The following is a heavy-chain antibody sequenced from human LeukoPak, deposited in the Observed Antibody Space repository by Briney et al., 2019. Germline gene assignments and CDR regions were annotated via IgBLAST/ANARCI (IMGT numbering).Heavy chain of an antibody. Sequence: PGGSLRLSCAASGFTFSSYSMNWVRQAPGKGLEWVSSISSSSSYIYYADSEKGRFTISRDNAKNSLYLQMNSLRAEDTAVYYCARDLRGVMRGWGQGTLVTVSS. CDR3: ARDLRGVMRG. V-gene: IGHV3-21*01. CDR2: ISSSSSYI. D-gene: IGHD3-16*01. J-gene: IGHJ4*02. CDR1: GFTFSSYS.